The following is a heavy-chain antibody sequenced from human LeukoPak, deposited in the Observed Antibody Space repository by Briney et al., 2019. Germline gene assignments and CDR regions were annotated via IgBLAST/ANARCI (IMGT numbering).Heavy chain of an antibody. D-gene: IGHD6-19*01. J-gene: IGHJ4*02. V-gene: IGHV4-39*01. Sequence: PSETLSLTCTVSGGSISSSSYYWGWIRQPPGKGLEWIGSIYYSGSTYYNPSLKSRVTISVDTSKNQFSLKLSSVTAADTAVYYCARPASSGWTPFDYWGLGTLVTVSS. CDR3: ARPASSGWTPFDY. CDR2: IYYSGST. CDR1: GGSISSSSYY.